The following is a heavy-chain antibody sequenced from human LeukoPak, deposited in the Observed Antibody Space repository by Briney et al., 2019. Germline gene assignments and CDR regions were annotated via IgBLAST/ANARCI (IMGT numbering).Heavy chain of an antibody. Sequence: ASVKVSCKASGYTFTEYYMHWVRQAPGQGLEWMGWINPHSGGTNYAQKFQGRVTMTRDMSISTAYMELSRLRSDDTAVYYCARFDQVSEAAGGYWGQGTLVTVSS. V-gene: IGHV1-2*02. J-gene: IGHJ4*02. CDR2: INPHSGGT. CDR1: GYTFTEYY. CDR3: ARFDQVSEAAGGY. D-gene: IGHD5/OR15-5a*01.